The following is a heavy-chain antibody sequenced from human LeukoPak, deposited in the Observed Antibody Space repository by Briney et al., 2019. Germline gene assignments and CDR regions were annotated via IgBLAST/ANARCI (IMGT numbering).Heavy chain of an antibody. Sequence: NSAETLSLTCAVYGLSFSDNYWTWIRRPPGKGLEWIGDVDYSGNSNYNPSLKSRFTISVDTSKNQFSLKLSSVTAADTAVYYCARRGIGLATYYKGDFEYWGQGTLVTVSS. V-gene: IGHV4-34*01. CDR3: ARRGIGLATYYKGDFEY. J-gene: IGHJ4*02. CDR1: GLSFSDNY. D-gene: IGHD3-10*01. CDR2: VDYSGNS.